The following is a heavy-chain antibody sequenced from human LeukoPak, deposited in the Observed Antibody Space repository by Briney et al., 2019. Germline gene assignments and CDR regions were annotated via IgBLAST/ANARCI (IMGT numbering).Heavy chain of an antibody. Sequence: GASVEVSCKASGYTFTGYYMHWVRQAPGQGLEWMGWINPNSGGTNYAQKFQGRVTMTRDTSISTAYMELSRLRSDDTAVYYCARGDILTGYYQPPYYYYYGMDVWGQGTTVTVSS. V-gene: IGHV1-2*02. CDR1: GYTFTGYY. CDR3: ARGDILTGYYQPPYYYYYGMDV. J-gene: IGHJ6*02. CDR2: INPNSGGT. D-gene: IGHD3-9*01.